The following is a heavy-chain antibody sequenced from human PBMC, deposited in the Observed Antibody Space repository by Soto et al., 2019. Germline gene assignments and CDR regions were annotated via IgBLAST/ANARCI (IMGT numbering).Heavy chain of an antibody. CDR2: IIPLSGTP. CDR3: ARDRDDYGSGNYYNRIDF. Sequence: QVQLVQSGAEVKKPGSSVKVSCKASGGIFSTYAISWLRQAPGQGLEWMGGIIPLSGTPSYAQRIQGRVTLTADESTSTAYMELSRLRSEDTAVYYCARDRDDYGSGNYYNRIDFWGQGTLVTVSS. J-gene: IGHJ4*02. D-gene: IGHD3-10*01. V-gene: IGHV1-69*01. CDR1: GGIFSTYA.